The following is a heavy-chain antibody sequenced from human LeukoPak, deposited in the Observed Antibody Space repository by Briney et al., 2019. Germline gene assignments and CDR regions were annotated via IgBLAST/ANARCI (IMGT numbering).Heavy chain of an antibody. Sequence: ASVKVSCKASGHTFTSYGISWVRQAPGQGLEWMGWISAYNGNTNYAQKLQGRVTMTTDTSTSTAYMELRSLRSDDTAVYYCARTPSPPPIGYYYYYMDVWGKGTTVTVSS. CDR1: GHTFTSYG. D-gene: IGHD2-21*01. CDR3: ARTPSPPPIGYYYYYMDV. V-gene: IGHV1-18*01. CDR2: ISAYNGNT. J-gene: IGHJ6*03.